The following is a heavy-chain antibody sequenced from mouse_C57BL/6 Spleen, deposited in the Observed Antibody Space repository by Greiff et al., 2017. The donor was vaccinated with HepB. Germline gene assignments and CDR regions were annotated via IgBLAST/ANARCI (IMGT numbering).Heavy chain of an antibody. CDR1: GYTFTDYN. Sequence: EVQLQQSGPELVKPGASVKIPCKASGYTFTDYNMDWVKQSHGKSLEWIGDINPNNGGTIYNQKFKGKATLTVDKSSSTAYMQLRSLTSEDTAVYYCARRESVAGAIDYWGQGTSVTVSS. V-gene: IGHV1-18*01. CDR2: INPNNGGT. D-gene: IGHD1-1*01. CDR3: ARRESVAGAIDY. J-gene: IGHJ4*01.